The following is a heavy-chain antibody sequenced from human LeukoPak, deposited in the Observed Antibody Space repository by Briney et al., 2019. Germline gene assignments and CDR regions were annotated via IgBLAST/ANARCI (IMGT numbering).Heavy chain of an antibody. CDR2: FYHSGNT. J-gene: IGHJ5*02. D-gene: IGHD4-11*01. CDR1: GYSISSNYY. V-gene: IGHV4-38-2*02. CDR3: ARDRYSRPPYKWFDP. Sequence: SETLSLTCGVSGYSISSNYYWGWLRQPPGTGLEWIGSFYHSGNTYYNPSLKSRVTISVDTSKNQFSLKLNSVTAADTAVYYCARDRYSRPPYKWFDPWGQGTLVTVSS.